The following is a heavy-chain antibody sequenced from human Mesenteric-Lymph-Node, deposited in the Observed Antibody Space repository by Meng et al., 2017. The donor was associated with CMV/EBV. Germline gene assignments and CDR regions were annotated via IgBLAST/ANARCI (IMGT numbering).Heavy chain of an antibody. D-gene: IGHD2-8*02. CDR1: GFSLSTSGVG. CDR3: AHDKVAVGTGYFDH. Sequence: SGFSLSTSGVGVAWIRQPPGKALEWLAVVYWDDDKRYNPSLKTRLSITKDNSKDQVVLTMTNMDPVDTATYFCAHDKVAVGTGYFDHWGQGTPVTVSS. CDR2: VYWDDDK. J-gene: IGHJ4*02. V-gene: IGHV2-5*02.